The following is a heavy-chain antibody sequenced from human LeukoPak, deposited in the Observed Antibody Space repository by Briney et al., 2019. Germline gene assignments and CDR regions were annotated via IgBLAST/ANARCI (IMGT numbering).Heavy chain of an antibody. Sequence: SETLSLTCTVSGGSISSYYWSWVRQPPGKGPEWIGYIYFTGTTNYNPSLKSRGTISVDMSKNQLSLKLSSVTAADTALYYCARGEHFASGSYHYWGQGTLVIVAS. CDR1: GGSISSYY. D-gene: IGHD3-10*01. V-gene: IGHV4-59*01. CDR3: ARGEHFASGSYHY. CDR2: IYFTGTT. J-gene: IGHJ4*02.